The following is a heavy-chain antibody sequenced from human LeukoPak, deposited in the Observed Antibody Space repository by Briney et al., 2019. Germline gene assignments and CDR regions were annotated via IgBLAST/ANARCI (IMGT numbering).Heavy chain of an antibody. CDR3: AKDSEDGYNYYYYMDV. V-gene: IGHV3-30*02. CDR2: IRYDGSNK. CDR1: GFTFSSYG. D-gene: IGHD5-24*01. J-gene: IGHJ6*03. Sequence: GGSLRLSCAASGFTFSSYGMHWVRQAPGKGLEWVAFIRYDGSNKYYADSVKGRFTISRDNSKNTLYLQMNSLRADDTAVYFCAKDSEDGYNYYYYMDVWGKGTTVTISS.